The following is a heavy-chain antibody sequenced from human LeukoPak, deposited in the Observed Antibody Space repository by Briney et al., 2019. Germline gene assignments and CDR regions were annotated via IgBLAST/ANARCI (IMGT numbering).Heavy chain of an antibody. CDR3: ARGPLLYDFWSGYENWFDP. V-gene: IGHV4-39*07. CDR1: GGSISSSSYY. J-gene: IGHJ5*02. D-gene: IGHD3-3*01. CDR2: IYYSGST. Sequence: PSETLSLTCSVSGGSISSSSYYWDWIRQPPGKGLEWIGSIYYSGSTYYNPSLKSRVTISVDTSKNQFFLKLSSVTAADTAVYYCARGPLLYDFWSGYENWFDPWGQGTLVTVSS.